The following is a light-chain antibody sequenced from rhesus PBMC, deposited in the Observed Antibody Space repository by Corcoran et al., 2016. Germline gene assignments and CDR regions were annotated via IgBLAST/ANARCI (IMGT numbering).Light chain of an antibody. Sequence: DIQMTQSPSSLSASVGDKVTITCHASRGISSWLAWYQQKPGKAPKPRIYAASNLQSGVPSRFSGSGSGADYTLTISSLQPEDFATYYCQQYDDLPYSFGQGTKVEI. CDR1: RGISSW. CDR2: AAS. V-gene: IGKV1-19*01. CDR3: QQYDDLPYS. J-gene: IGKJ2*01.